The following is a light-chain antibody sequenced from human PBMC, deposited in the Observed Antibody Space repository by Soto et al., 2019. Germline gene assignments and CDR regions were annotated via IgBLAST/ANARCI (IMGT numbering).Light chain of an antibody. Sequence: QPVLTQPASVSGSPGQSITISCTGTSGDVGGSKFVSWYQQHLGKAPKLMIYDVSDRPSGVSNRFSGSKSGNTASLTISGLQAEDEADYYCSSYAFGSTPVLFGGGTKLTVL. V-gene: IGLV2-14*03. CDR3: SSYAFGSTPVL. CDR2: DVS. J-gene: IGLJ2*01. CDR1: SGDVGGSKF.